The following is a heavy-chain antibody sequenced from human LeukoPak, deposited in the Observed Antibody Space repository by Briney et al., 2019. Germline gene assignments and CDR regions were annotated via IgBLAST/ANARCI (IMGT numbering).Heavy chain of an antibody. Sequence: AGGSLRLSCAASGFTVSSNYMSWVRQAPGKGLEWVSVIYSGGSTYYADSVKGRFTISRDNSKNTLYLQMNSLRAEDTAVYYCAVRYDSSGYYFDYWGQGTLVTVSS. J-gene: IGHJ4*02. CDR3: AVRYDSSGYYFDY. CDR1: GFTVSSNY. V-gene: IGHV3-53*01. CDR2: IYSGGST. D-gene: IGHD3-22*01.